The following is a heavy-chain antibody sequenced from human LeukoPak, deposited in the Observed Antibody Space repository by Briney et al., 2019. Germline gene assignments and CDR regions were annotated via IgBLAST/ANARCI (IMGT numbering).Heavy chain of an antibody. CDR2: IYPNSGGT. Sequence: ASVKVSCKASGYTFTGYYIHWVRQAPGQGLEWMGRIYPNSGGTNYAQKSKGRVTMTRDTSISTAHMELSRLRSDDTAVYYCARDPVYYDSSGYNDAFDIWGQGAMVTVSS. CDR1: GYTFTGYY. D-gene: IGHD3-22*01. J-gene: IGHJ3*02. V-gene: IGHV1-2*06. CDR3: ARDPVYYDSSGYNDAFDI.